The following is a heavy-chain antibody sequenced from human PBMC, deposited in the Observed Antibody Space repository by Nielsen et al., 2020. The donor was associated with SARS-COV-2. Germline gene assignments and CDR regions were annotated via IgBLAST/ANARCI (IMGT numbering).Heavy chain of an antibody. CDR3: ARGGIAAAGSGKRQFDY. V-gene: IGHV4-34*01. Sequence: GSLRLSCAASGFTFSSYAMSWVRQAPGKGLEWIGEINHSGSTNYNPSLKSRVTISVDTSKNQFSLKLSSVTAEDTAVYYCARGGIAAAGSGKRQFDYWGQGTLVTVSS. J-gene: IGHJ4*02. CDR2: INHSGST. CDR1: GFTFSSYA. D-gene: IGHD6-13*01.